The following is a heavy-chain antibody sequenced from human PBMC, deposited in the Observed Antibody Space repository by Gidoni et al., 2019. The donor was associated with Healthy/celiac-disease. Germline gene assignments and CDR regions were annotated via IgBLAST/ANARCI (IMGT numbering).Heavy chain of an antibody. CDR2: IYYSGST. V-gene: IGHV4-30-4*01. D-gene: IGHD5-12*01. CDR1: GCSTSSGDYY. Sequence: QGQLQESVPGLIQPSEILSLTCTVSGCSTSSGDYYWIGIRQPPGKGLEWIGYIYYSGSTYYNPSLKSRVTISVDTSKNQFSLKLSSVTAADTAVYYCARGVPEWIYGFDYWGQGTLVTVSS. CDR3: ARGVPEWIYGFDY. J-gene: IGHJ4*02.